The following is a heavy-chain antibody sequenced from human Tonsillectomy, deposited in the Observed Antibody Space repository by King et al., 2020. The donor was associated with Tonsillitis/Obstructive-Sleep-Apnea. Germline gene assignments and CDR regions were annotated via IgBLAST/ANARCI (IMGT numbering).Heavy chain of an antibody. V-gene: IGHV5-51*01. Sequence: DVQLVESGAEVKKPGESLKLSCKGSGYSFTSYWIGWARQMPGKGLEWMGIIYPDDSDTRYSPSFQGQVTISADKSISTAYLQWSSLTASDTAMYYCARRGRQYSGYDSHFDYWGQGTLVTVSS. CDR3: ARRGRQYSGYDSHFDY. CDR2: IYPDDSDT. D-gene: IGHD5-12*01. J-gene: IGHJ4*02. CDR1: GYSFTSYW.